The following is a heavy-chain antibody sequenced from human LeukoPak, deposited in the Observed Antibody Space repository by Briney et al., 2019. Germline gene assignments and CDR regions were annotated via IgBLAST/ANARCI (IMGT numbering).Heavy chain of an antibody. Sequence: GGSLRLSCAASGFAFDDYAMHWVRQAPGKGLEWVSGISWNSGSIGYADSVKGRFTISRDNAKNSLYLQMNSLRAEDTALHYCARAYGSGSYSDYWGQGTLVTVSS. CDR1: GFAFDDYA. D-gene: IGHD3-10*01. V-gene: IGHV3-9*01. J-gene: IGHJ4*02. CDR2: ISWNSGSI. CDR3: ARAYGSGSYSDY.